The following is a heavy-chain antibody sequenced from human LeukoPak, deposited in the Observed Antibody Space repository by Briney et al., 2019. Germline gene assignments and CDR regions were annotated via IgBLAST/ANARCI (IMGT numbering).Heavy chain of an antibody. D-gene: IGHD6-13*01. CDR3: AKDMKQLAIDAFDI. Sequence: GGSLRLSCAASGFRVSNNYMNWVRQAPGKGLEWVSILDSDGSTNYADSVKGRFSISRDNSKNTLYLQMNSLRAEDTAVYYCAKDMKQLAIDAFDIWGQGTMVTVSS. J-gene: IGHJ3*02. CDR1: GFRVSNNY. V-gene: IGHV3-53*01. CDR2: LDSDGST.